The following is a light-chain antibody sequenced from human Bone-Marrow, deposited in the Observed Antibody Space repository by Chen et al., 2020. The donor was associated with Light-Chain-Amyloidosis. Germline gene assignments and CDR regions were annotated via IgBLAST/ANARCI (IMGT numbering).Light chain of an antibody. Sequence: SYELTQPPSVSVSPGQTARITCSGDDLPTKYAYWYQQKPGQAPVLVIHSDTDRPSGMSERCTGSSSGTTATLTISGVQAEDEADYHCQSADSSGTYEVIVGGGTKLTVL. CDR2: SDT. CDR3: QSADSSGTYEVI. J-gene: IGLJ2*01. V-gene: IGLV3-25*03. CDR1: DLPTKY.